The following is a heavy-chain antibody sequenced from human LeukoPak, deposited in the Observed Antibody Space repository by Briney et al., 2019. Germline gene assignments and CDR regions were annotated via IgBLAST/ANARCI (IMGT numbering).Heavy chain of an antibody. CDR1: GGSITSTSYY. D-gene: IGHD6-13*01. Sequence: SETLSLTCTVSGGSITSTSYYWGWIRQPPGKGLEWIGNIFYTGSTYYNPSLKSRVTISVDTSKNQFSLRLTSVTAADTAVYYCARRSYSNSWYFDYWGKGTLVPVSS. CDR2: IFYTGST. CDR3: ARRSYSNSWYFDY. V-gene: IGHV4-39*01. J-gene: IGHJ4*02.